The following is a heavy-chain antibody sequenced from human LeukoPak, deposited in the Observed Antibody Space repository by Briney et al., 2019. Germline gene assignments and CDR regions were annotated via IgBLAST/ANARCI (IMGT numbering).Heavy chain of an antibody. J-gene: IGHJ4*02. V-gene: IGHV4-39*01. CDR3: ARHFDHPTAYFDS. D-gene: IGHD1-14*01. CDR1: GGSISSGDYY. CDR2: IYSGGMT. Sequence: SETLSLTCTVTGGSISSGDYYWSWLWQPPGKGLEWIASIYSGGMTFYSPSLKSRLTISADTSWNHFSLRLSSVTAADTALYFCARHFDHPTAYFDSWGQGSLVTVSS.